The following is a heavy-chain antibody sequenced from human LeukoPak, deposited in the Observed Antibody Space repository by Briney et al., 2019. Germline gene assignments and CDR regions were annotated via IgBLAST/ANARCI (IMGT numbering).Heavy chain of an antibody. CDR1: GFTFSSYA. Sequence: PGGSLRLSCAASGFTFSSYAMHWVRQAPGKGLEWVAVISYDGSNKYYADSVKGRFTISRDNSKNTLYLQMNSLRAEDTAVYYCARSWYGSPFDYWGQGTLVTVSS. CDR3: ARSWYGSPFDY. CDR2: ISYDGSNK. D-gene: IGHD6-13*01. J-gene: IGHJ4*02. V-gene: IGHV3-30*01.